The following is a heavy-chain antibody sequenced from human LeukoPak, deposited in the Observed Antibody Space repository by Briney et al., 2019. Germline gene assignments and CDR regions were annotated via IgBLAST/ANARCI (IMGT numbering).Heavy chain of an antibody. Sequence: PGGSLRLSCAASGFTFSSYGIHWVRQAPGKGLEWVAVISYDGSNKYHADSVKGRFSISRDNSKNTLYLQMNSLRAEDTAVYYCAKSAVTAVTYNWFDPWGQGTLVTVSS. CDR3: AKSAVTAVTYNWFDP. D-gene: IGHD4-17*01. V-gene: IGHV3-30*18. J-gene: IGHJ5*02. CDR1: GFTFSSYG. CDR2: ISYDGSNK.